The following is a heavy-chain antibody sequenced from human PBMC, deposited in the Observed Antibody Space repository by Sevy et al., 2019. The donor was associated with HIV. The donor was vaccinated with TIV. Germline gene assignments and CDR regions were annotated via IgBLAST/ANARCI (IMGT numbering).Heavy chain of an antibody. D-gene: IGHD6-13*01. V-gene: IGHV3-21*01. CDR1: GFSFSSYS. CDR2: IGSSNSYI. J-gene: IGHJ4*02. Sequence: GGSLRLSCAASGFSFSSYSVSWVRPAPGKGLEWVASIGSSNSYIYYADSVKGRFTISRDNAKNSLFLHMNTLRAEDTAVYYCARTYSSSWYILYYFEYWGQGTPVTVSS. CDR3: ARTYSSSWYILYYFEY.